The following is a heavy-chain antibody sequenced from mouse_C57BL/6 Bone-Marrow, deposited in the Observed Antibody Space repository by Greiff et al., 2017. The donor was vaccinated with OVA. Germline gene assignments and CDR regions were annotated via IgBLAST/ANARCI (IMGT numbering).Heavy chain of an antibody. D-gene: IGHD1-1*01. CDR1: GFNIKDYY. V-gene: IGHV14-2*01. CDR3: ARPLFITTVVNYAMDY. J-gene: IGHJ4*01. CDR2: IDPEDGET. Sequence: EVQLQESGAELVKPGASVKLSCTASGFNIKDYYMHWVKQRTEQGLEWIGRIDPEDGETKYAPKFQGKATITADTSSNTAYLQLSSLTSEDTAVYYCARPLFITTVVNYAMDYWGQGTSVTVSS.